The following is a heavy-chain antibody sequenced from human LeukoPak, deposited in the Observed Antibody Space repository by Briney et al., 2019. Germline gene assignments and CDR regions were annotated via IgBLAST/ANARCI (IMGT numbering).Heavy chain of an antibody. Sequence: GGSLRLSCAASGSTFSSYPMHWVRQAPGKGLEWVAVISNDGSNKYYADSVKGRFTISRDNSKNTLYLQMNSLRAEDTAVYYCARAYYYDSSGYYPNWGQGTLVTVSS. CDR1: GSTFSSYP. J-gene: IGHJ4*02. D-gene: IGHD3-22*01. V-gene: IGHV3-30-3*01. CDR3: ARAYYYDSSGYYPN. CDR2: ISNDGSNK.